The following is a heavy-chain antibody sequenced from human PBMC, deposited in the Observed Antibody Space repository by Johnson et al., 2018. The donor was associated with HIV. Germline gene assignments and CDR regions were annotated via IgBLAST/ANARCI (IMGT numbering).Heavy chain of an antibody. CDR2: IWYDGSNK. J-gene: IGHJ3*02. CDR3: AKDTSIAAARAFDI. CDR1: GFTFSSYA. Sequence: LQLVESGGGVVQPGRSLRLSCAVSGFTFSSYAMHWVRQAPGEGLEWVALIWYDGSNKYYADSVKGRFTISRDNSKNTVYLQMNSLRAEDTAVYYCAKDTSIAAARAFDIWGQGTMVTVSS. D-gene: IGHD6-6*01. V-gene: IGHV3-33*06.